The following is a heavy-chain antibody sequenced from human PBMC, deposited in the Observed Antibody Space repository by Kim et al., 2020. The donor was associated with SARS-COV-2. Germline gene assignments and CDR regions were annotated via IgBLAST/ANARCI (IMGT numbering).Heavy chain of an antibody. CDR1: GFSFSTYW. D-gene: IGHD6-13*01. Sequence: GGSLRLSCSTSGFSFSTYWMHWVRQAPGEGLVWVPRINPDETSTSYADSVKGRFTISRDNAKNTLYLQMNSLRAEDTAVYYCAREEAAATWGDYWGQGTLVTVSS. V-gene: IGHV3-74*01. J-gene: IGHJ4*02. CDR2: INPDETST. CDR3: AREEAAATWGDY.